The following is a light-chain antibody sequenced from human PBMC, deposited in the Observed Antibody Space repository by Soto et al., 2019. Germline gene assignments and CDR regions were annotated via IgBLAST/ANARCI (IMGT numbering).Light chain of an antibody. J-gene: IGKJ3*01. V-gene: IGKV3-20*01. CDR2: GAS. CDR1: QSVSSSD. CDR3: QQYSSSPFT. Sequence: IGLTQSLGTLSLSPGERATRACRASQSVSSSDLAWYQQKPGQAPRLLIYGASSRATGIPDRFSGSGSGTDFTLTVSRLEPEDFAVYYCQQYSSSPFTFGPGTKVDIK.